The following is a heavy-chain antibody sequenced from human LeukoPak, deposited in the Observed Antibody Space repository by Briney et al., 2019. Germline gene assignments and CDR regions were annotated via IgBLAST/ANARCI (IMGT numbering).Heavy chain of an antibody. Sequence: ASVKVSCKASGYTFTSYGISWVRQAPGQGLEWMGWISAYNGNTNYAQKLQGRVTMTTDTSTSTAYMELRSLRSDDTAVYYCALTYCYGSANNWFDPWGQGTLVTVSS. V-gene: IGHV1-18*01. CDR2: ISAYNGNT. D-gene: IGHD3-10*01. CDR3: ALTYCYGSANNWFDP. J-gene: IGHJ5*02. CDR1: GYTFTSYG.